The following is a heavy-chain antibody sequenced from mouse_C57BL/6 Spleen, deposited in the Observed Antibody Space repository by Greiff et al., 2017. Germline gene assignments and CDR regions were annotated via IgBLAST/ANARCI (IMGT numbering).Heavy chain of an antibody. CDR1: GFTFSSYA. CDR2: ISSGGDYI. V-gene: IGHV5-9-1*02. Sequence: DVMLVESGEGLVKPGGSLKLSCAASGFTFSSYAMSWVRQTPEKRLEWVAYISSGGDYIYYADTVKGRFTISRDNARNTLYLQMSSLKSEDTAMYYCTRGNPGYAMDYWGQGTSVTVSS. CDR3: TRGNPGYAMDY. J-gene: IGHJ4*01.